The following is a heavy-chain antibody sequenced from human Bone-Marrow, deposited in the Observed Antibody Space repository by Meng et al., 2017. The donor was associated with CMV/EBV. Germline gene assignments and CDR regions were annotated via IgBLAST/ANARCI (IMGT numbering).Heavy chain of an antibody. CDR1: GDSISTHYW. CDR2: ISYSGRT. V-gene: IGHV4-4*01. Sequence: SAVSGDSISTHYWWSWVRQTPGKGLEWIGEISYSGRTKYTPSLKSRVTISVDKTTNHFSLKVPSVTAADTGVYFCARSPGYWSLDYWGQGNLVTVSS. CDR3: ARSPGYWSLDY. D-gene: IGHD2-8*02. J-gene: IGHJ4*02.